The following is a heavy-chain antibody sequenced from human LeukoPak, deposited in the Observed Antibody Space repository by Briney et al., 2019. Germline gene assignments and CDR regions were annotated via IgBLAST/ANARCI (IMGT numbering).Heavy chain of an antibody. CDR1: GGSISSYY. CDR3: ARDRAAGSYYYVYMDV. D-gene: IGHD6-13*01. CDR2: IYYSGST. V-gene: IGHV4-59*01. Sequence: SETLSLTCTVSGGSISSYYWSWIRQPPGKGLEWIGYIYYSGSTNYNPSLKSRVTISVDTSKNQFSLKLSSVTAADTAVYYCARDRAAGSYYYVYMDVWGKGTTVTVSS. J-gene: IGHJ6*03.